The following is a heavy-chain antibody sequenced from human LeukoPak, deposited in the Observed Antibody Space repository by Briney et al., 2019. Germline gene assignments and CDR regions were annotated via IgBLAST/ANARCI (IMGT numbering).Heavy chain of an antibody. Sequence: ASVKVSCKASGYTFTDYYMHWVRQAPGQGFEWMGWINPNDGDTNYAQKFQGRVTMTRDTSISTAHMEVSRLRSDDTADYYCARANFLYCSSSSCLFDYWGQGTLVTVSS. J-gene: IGHJ4*02. CDR2: INPNDGDT. CDR1: GYTFTDYY. D-gene: IGHD2-2*01. V-gene: IGHV1-2*02. CDR3: ARANFLYCSSSSCLFDY.